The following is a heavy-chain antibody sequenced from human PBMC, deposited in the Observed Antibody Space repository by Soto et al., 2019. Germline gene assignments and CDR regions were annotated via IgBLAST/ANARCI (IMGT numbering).Heavy chain of an antibody. J-gene: IGHJ4*02. CDR3: ARGRNSAFDY. Sequence: SETLSLTCTVSGASIRSYHWSWIRQPPEKGLEWIGYIYSSGSTNYNPSLKSRISVAPDTSKNQFSLQVNFVTPEDTAVYYCARGRNSAFDYWGQGTLVTVS. CDR1: GASIRSYH. CDR2: IYSSGST. V-gene: IGHV4-4*08. D-gene: IGHD5-18*01.